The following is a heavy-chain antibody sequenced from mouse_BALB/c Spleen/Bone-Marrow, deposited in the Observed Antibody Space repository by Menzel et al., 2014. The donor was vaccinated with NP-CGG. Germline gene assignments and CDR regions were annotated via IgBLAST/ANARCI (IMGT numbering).Heavy chain of an antibody. Sequence: VQQQQSGAELMKPGASEQISCKATGYTFSSYWIEFIKQRPGHGLEWIGEILTRSGSTHYNEKFKGRATLTADTSSNTAHMQCSDLTSEGAAVYFLVRGIRNFLDYWGLGITRTGSS. CDR2: ILTRSGST. J-gene: IGHJ2*01. V-gene: IGHV1-9*01. CDR3: VRGIRNFLDY. CDR1: GYTFSSYW. D-gene: IGHD3-2*02.